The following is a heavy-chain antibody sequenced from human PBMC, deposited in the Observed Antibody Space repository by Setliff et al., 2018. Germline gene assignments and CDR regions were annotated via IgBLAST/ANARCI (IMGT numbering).Heavy chain of an antibody. CDR1: GYSLSSYG. Sequence: ASVKVSCKASGYSLSSYGITWVRQAPGQGLEWMGWISGYTGNTNYAQKFQGRVTMTTDTSTNTAYMELKSLRSDDTAVYYCERLVRYCTTTTCQRTSGDDFWGQGTLVTVSS. CDR3: ERLVRYCTTTTCQRTSGDDF. J-gene: IGHJ4*02. D-gene: IGHD2-2*01. V-gene: IGHV1-18*01. CDR2: ISGYTGNT.